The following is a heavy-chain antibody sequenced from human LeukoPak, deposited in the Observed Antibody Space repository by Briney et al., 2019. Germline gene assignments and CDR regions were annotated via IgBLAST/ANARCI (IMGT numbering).Heavy chain of an antibody. J-gene: IGHJ2*01. CDR2: IIPIFGIA. Sequence: SVKVSSKASGGTFSSYAISWVRQAPGQGLEWMGRIIPIFGIANYAQKFQGRVTITADESTSTAYMELSSLRSEDTAVYYCARVEIAARLGWYFDLWGRGTLVTVSS. CDR3: ARVEIAARLGWYFDL. D-gene: IGHD6-6*01. V-gene: IGHV1-69*13. CDR1: GGTFSSYA.